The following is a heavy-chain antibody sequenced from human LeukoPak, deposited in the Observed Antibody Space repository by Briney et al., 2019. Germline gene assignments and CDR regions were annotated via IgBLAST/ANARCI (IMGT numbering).Heavy chain of an antibody. Sequence: GSLRLSCAASGFTVSSNYWSWIRQPAGKGLEWIGRIYSSGSTNYNPSLKSRVTISLDTSKNQFSLKLSSVTAADTAVYYCARQYSDILTGYHRGELYWYFDLRGRGTLVTVSS. CDR2: IYSSGST. CDR3: ARQYSDILTGYHRGELYWYFDL. V-gene: IGHV4-4*07. D-gene: IGHD3-9*01. CDR1: GFTVSSNY. J-gene: IGHJ2*01.